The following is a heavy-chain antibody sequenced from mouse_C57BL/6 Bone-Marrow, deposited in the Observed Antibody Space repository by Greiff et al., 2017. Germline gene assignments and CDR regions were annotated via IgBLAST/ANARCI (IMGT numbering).Heavy chain of an antibody. CDR3: ARGKGYYYGSSSRFAY. V-gene: IGHV1-64*01. J-gene: IGHJ2*01. D-gene: IGHD1-1*01. CDR2: IHPNSGST. CDR1: GYTFTSYW. Sequence: QVQLQQPGAELVKPGASVKLSCKASGYTFTSYWMHWVKQRPGQGLEWIGMIHPNSGSTNYNEKFKSKATLTVDKSSSTAYMQLSSLTSEDSAVYYCARGKGYYYGSSSRFAYWGQGTTLTVSS.